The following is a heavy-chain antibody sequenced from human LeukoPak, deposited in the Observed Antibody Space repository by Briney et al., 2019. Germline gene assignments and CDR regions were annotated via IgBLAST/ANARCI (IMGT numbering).Heavy chain of an antibody. D-gene: IGHD3-22*01. J-gene: IGHJ3*02. CDR3: ARGNYYDSSGYCPEAFDI. CDR1: GYTFTGYY. Sequence: ASVKVSCKASGYTFTGYYMHWVRQAPGQGLEWMGWINPNSGGTNYAQKFQGRVTMTRDTSISTAYMELSRLRSDDTAVYYCARGNYYDSSGYCPEAFDIWGQGTMVTVSS. CDR2: INPNSGGT. V-gene: IGHV1-2*02.